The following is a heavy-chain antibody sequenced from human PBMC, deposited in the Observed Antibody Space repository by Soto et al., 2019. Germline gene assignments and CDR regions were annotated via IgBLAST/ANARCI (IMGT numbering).Heavy chain of an antibody. CDR3: SRLWAGGDDRDSPPYYLDS. CDR1: GFTFSGSA. CDR2: IKTRSYNYAT. D-gene: IGHD3-16*01. J-gene: IGHJ4*02. V-gene: IGHV3-73*02. Sequence: EVQLVESGGGLVQPGGSVIISCAASGFTFSGSAIHWVRQASGKGLEWLGRIKTRSYNYATAYTASVKGRFTISRDDSKSTADLQMNSLKTEDTAVYFCSRLWAGGDDRDSPPYYLDSWGQGALVTVSS.